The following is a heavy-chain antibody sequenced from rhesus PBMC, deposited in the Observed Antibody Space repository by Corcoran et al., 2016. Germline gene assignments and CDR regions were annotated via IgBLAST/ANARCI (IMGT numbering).Heavy chain of an antibody. V-gene: IGHV4-80*01. D-gene: IGHD6-25*01. CDR1: GGSFSSYW. J-gene: IGHJ3*01. CDR2: INVNSGST. Sequence: QVQLQESGPGLVKPSETLSLTCAVSGGSFSSYWWSWIRQPPGKGLERIGEINVNSGSTNYNPSLQSRVTISKDASKTQFSLKLSSVTAADPAVYYCARYGIAAAPDDAFDFWGQGLRVTVSS. CDR3: ARYGIAAAPDDAFDF.